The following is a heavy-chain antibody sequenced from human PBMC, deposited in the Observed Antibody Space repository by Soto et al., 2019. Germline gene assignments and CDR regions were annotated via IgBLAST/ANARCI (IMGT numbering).Heavy chain of an antibody. J-gene: IGHJ3*02. V-gene: IGHV1-69*01. CDR3: VREMRTVTTSDDFDI. Sequence: QVQLVQSGAEVKKPGSSVKVSCKASGGTFSSYAISWVRQAPGQGLEWMGGIIPIFGTANYAQKFQGRVTLTADESTSTAYMELSSFRSEDTAVYYCVREMRTVTTSDDFDIWGQGTMVTVSS. CDR1: GGTFSSYA. D-gene: IGHD4-17*01. CDR2: IIPIFGTA.